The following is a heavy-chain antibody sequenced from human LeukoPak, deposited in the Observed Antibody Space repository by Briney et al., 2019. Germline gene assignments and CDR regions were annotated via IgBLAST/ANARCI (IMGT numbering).Heavy chain of an antibody. V-gene: IGHV3-74*01. CDR3: ARGFSSTNGVCLGY. CDR2: INSDGSST. D-gene: IGHD2-8*01. Sequence: GGSLRLSCAASGFTFSSYWMHWVRQAPGKGLVWVSRINSDGSSTSYADSVKGRFTISRDNAKNTLYLQTNSLRAEDTAVYYCARGFSSTNGVCLGYWGQGTLVTVSS. J-gene: IGHJ4*02. CDR1: GFTFSSYW.